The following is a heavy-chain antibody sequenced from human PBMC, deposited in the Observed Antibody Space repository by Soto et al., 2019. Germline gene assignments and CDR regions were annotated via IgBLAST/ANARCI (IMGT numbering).Heavy chain of an antibody. V-gene: IGHV4-31*11. CDR3: ARDGGYSSGWYWDV. CDR2: IDYSGRT. J-gene: IGHJ6*02. CDR1: GGSISSPGSY. Sequence: SGTLTLTCAVSGGSISSPGSYWTCIGHSPGKGLVRIGYIDYSGRTSYNPSLNSRLAISVDTSKNLFSQKLSSVTAADTAVYYCARDGGYSSGWYWDVWGQGTPVTVSS. D-gene: IGHD6-19*01.